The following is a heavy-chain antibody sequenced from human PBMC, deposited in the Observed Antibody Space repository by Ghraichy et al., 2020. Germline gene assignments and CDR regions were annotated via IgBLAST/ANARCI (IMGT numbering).Heavy chain of an antibody. J-gene: IGHJ3*02. Sequence: GGSLRLSCAASGFTFSSFWMSWVRQAPGKGLEWVANIKQDGSDKYYVDSVKGRFTISRDNAKKSVYMQMNSLRAEDTAVYYCASLGFGVATGNRDAFDIWGQGTMVTVSS. CDR1: GFTFSSFW. D-gene: IGHD3-3*01. V-gene: IGHV3-7*03. CDR3: ASLGFGVATGNRDAFDI. CDR2: IKQDGSDK.